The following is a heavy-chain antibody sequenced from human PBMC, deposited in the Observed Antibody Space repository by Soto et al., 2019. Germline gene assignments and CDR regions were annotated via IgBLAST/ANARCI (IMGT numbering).Heavy chain of an antibody. V-gene: IGHV4-31*03. CDR1: GGSINSGDYY. CDR3: ARDLRGGSYGMDV. CDR2: IFYSGST. J-gene: IGHJ6*02. Sequence: QVQLQESGPGLVKPSQTLSLTCPVSGGSINSGDYYWSWIRQHPWKGLEWIGYIFYSGSTYYNPSLKSRVTISVDTSKNQFSLKLRSVTAADTAVYYCARDLRGGSYGMDVWGQGTTVTVSS. D-gene: IGHD3-10*01.